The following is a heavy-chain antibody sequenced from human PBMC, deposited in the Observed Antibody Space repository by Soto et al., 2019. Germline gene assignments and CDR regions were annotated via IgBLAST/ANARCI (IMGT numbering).Heavy chain of an antibody. CDR1: GYMFISYG. CDR3: VRDLDGSGSYYTDY. V-gene: IGHV1-18*01. D-gene: IGHD3-10*01. Sequence: QVQLVQSGAEVKKPGASVKVSCKASGYMFISYGINWVRQAPGQGLEWMGWISAYNGNTKYAQNLQGRVTMTTDTSTSTAYMELRSLRADDTALYYCVRDLDGSGSYYTDYWGPGTLVTVSS. CDR2: ISAYNGNT. J-gene: IGHJ4*02.